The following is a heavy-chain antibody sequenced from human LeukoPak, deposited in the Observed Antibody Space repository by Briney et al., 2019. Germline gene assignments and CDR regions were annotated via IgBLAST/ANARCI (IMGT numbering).Heavy chain of an antibody. J-gene: IGHJ4*02. CDR1: GGSISLYY. V-gene: IGHV4-59*12. D-gene: IGHD5-24*01. CDR3: ARPRAGGYNSPFDY. Sequence: SETLSLTCTVSGGSISLYYWSWIRQPPGKGLEWIGFIYYNGNTNYNPSLKSRVIMSVDTSENQFSLTLSSVTAADTAVYYCARPRAGGYNSPFDYWGQGTLVTVSS. CDR2: IYYNGNT.